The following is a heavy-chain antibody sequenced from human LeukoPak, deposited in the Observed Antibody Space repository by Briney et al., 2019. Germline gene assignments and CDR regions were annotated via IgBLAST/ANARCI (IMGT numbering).Heavy chain of an antibody. Sequence: GESLKISCKGSAVTFNNYWIGWLRQLPGKGLDWMGIIYPGDSETRYSPSFQGQVTMSVDKSINTAYLHWGSLKASDTAMYFCARLSTRLLDHWGQGTRVTVSS. CDR2: IYPGDSET. CDR3: ARLSTRLLDH. CDR1: AVTFNNYW. J-gene: IGHJ4*02. D-gene: IGHD3-3*01. V-gene: IGHV5-51*01.